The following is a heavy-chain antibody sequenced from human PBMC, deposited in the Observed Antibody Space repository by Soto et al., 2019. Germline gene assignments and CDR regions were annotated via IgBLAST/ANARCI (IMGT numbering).Heavy chain of an antibody. V-gene: IGHV1-24*01. CDR1: GYTLTELS. J-gene: IGHJ4*02. CDR2: FDPEDGET. CDR3: ATPYGSSSWYVPTGYYFDY. Sequence: ASVKVSCKVSGYTLTELSMHWVRQAPGKGLEWMGGFDPEDGETIYAQKFQGRVTMTEDTSTDTAYMELSSLRSEDTAVYYCATPYGSSSWYVPTGYYFDYWGQGTLVTVSS. D-gene: IGHD6-13*01.